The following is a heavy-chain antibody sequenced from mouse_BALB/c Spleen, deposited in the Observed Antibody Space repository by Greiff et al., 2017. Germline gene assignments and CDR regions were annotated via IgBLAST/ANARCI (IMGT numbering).Heavy chain of an antibody. J-gene: IGHJ4*01. V-gene: IGHV5-17*02. CDR1: GFTFSSFG. Sequence: EVQVVESGGGLVQPGGSRKLSCAASGFTFSSFGMHWVRQAPEKGLEWVAYISSGSSTIYYADTVKGRFTISRDNPKNTLFLQMTSLRSEDTAMYYCARFGYYAMDYWGQGTSVTVSS. CDR3: ARFGYYAMDY. CDR2: ISSGSSTI.